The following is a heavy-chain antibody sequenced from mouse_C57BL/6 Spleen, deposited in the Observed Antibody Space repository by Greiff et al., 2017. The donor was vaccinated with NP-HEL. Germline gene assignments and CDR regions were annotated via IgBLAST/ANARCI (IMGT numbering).Heavy chain of an antibody. CDR2: IYPGDGDT. D-gene: IGHD2-2*01. CDR1: GYAFSSSW. Sequence: VKLVESGPELVKPGASVKISCKASGYAFSSSWMNWVKQRPGKGLEWIGRIYPGDGDTNYNGKFKGKATLTADKSSSTAYMQLSSLTSEDSAVYFCARSDYGYEEGFAYWGQGTLVTVSA. CDR3: ARSDYGYEEGFAY. V-gene: IGHV1-82*01. J-gene: IGHJ3*01.